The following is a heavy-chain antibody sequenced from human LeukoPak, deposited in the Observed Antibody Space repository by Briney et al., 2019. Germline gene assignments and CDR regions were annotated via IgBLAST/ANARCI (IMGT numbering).Heavy chain of an antibody. V-gene: IGHV4-34*01. D-gene: IGHD3-22*01. Sequence: SETLSLTCAVYGGSFSGYYRSWIRQPPGKGLEWIGEINHSGSTNYNPSLKSRVTISVDTSKNQFSLKLSSVTAADTAVYYCASLFYDSSGYYYDWYFDLWGRGTLVTVSS. CDR2: INHSGST. J-gene: IGHJ2*01. CDR1: GGSFSGYY. CDR3: ASLFYDSSGYYYDWYFDL.